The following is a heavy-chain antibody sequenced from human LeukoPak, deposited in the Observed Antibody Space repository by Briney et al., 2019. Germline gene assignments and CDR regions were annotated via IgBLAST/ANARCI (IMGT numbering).Heavy chain of an antibody. D-gene: IGHD4-17*01. CDR1: GFTFSSYS. CDR2: ISSSSSHI. Sequence: GGSLRLSCAASGFTFSSYSMNWVRQAPGKGLEWVSSISSSSSHIYYADSVKGRFTISRDNAKNSLYLQMNSLRAEDTAVYYCARDRYGDYMDWGQGTLVTVSS. CDR3: ARDRYGDYMD. V-gene: IGHV3-21*01. J-gene: IGHJ4*02.